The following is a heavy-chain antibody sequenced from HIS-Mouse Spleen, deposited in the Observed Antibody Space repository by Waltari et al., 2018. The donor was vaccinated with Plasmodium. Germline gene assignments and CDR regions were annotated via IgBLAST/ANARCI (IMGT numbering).Heavy chain of an antibody. CDR1: GGSFSGYY. D-gene: IGHD3-3*01. J-gene: IGHJ2*01. V-gene: IGHV4-34*01. CDR3: ARVTSSGVYWYFDL. CDR2: INHSGRT. Sequence: QVQLQQWGAGLLKPSETLSPTCAVYGGSFSGYYWSWTRKPPGKGLEWIGEINHSGRTNYNPSLKSRVTISVDTSKNQFSLKLSSVTAADTAVYYCARVTSSGVYWYFDLWGRGTLVTVSS.